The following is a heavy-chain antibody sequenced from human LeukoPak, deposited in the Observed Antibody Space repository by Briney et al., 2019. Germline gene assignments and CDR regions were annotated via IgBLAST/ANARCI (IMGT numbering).Heavy chain of an antibody. D-gene: IGHD3-10*01. Sequence: GGSLRLSCAASGFTFSRYAMHWVRQAPGKGLEWATVISYDGSNKYYADSVKGRFTISRDNSKNTLYLQMNSLRAEDTAVYYCAKDRLLWFGETGMDVWGQGTTVTVSS. J-gene: IGHJ6*02. CDR3: AKDRLLWFGETGMDV. CDR2: ISYDGSNK. CDR1: GFTFSRYA. V-gene: IGHV3-30*18.